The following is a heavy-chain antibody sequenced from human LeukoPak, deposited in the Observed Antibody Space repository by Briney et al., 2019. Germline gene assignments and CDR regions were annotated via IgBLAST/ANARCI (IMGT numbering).Heavy chain of an antibody. CDR2: ISGSGGST. CDR3: AKVTYSGYDRRFDY. J-gene: IGHJ4*02. D-gene: IGHD5-12*01. CDR1: GFTFSSYA. V-gene: IGHV3-23*01. Sequence: GGSLRLSCAASGFTFSSYAMCWVRQAPGEGLEWVSAISGSGGSTYYADSVKGRFTISRDNSKNTLYLQMNSLRAEDTAVYYCAKVTYSGYDRRFDYWGQGTLVTVSS.